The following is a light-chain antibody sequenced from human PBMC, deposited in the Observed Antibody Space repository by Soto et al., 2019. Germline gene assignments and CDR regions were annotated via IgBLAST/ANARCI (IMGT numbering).Light chain of an antibody. Sequence: DIQMTQSPSSLSASVGDRVTITCRTSQSISSYLNWYQQKPGKAPKLLIYAASSLQSGVPSRFSGSGSGTDFTLTISRLQPEDFATYYCQQSYSTPWTFGQGTQVDIK. CDR1: QSISSY. V-gene: IGKV1-39*01. CDR2: AAS. J-gene: IGKJ1*01. CDR3: QQSYSTPWT.